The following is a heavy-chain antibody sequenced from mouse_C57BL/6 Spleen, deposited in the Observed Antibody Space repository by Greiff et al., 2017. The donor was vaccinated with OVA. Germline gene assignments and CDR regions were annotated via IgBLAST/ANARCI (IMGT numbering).Heavy chain of an antibody. V-gene: IGHV1-64*01. CDR3: ARGGLGRGFAY. CDR2: IHPNSGST. CDR1: GYTFTSYW. Sequence: QVQLKQPGAELVKPGASVKLSCKASGYTFTSYWMHWVKQRPGQGLEWIGMIHPNSGSTNNNEKFKSKATLTVDKSSSTAYMQLSSVTSEDSAVYYCARGGLGRGFAYWGQGTLVTVSA. J-gene: IGHJ3*01. D-gene: IGHD4-1*01.